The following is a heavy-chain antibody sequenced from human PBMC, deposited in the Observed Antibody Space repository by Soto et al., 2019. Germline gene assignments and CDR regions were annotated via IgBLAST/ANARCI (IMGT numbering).Heavy chain of an antibody. Sequence: PSETLSLTCAVSGDSIIGIYHWSWIRQPAGKGLEWIGRMYNSERTNYNPSLKSRVTTSMDTSKNQFSLRLTSVTAADTAVYFCAREPLAHSYFDLWGQGTLVTVSS. V-gene: IGHV4-4*07. J-gene: IGHJ4*02. CDR1: GDSIIGIYH. CDR2: MYNSERT. CDR3: AREPLAHSYFDL.